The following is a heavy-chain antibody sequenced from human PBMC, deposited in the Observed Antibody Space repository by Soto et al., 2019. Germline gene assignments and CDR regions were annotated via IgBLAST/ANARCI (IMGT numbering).Heavy chain of an antibody. V-gene: IGHV1-24*01. Sequence: ASVKVSCKVSGYTLTELSMHWVRQAPGKGLEWMGGFDPEDGETIYAQKFQSRVTMTEDTSTDTAYMELTSLRSEDTAVYYCAAAGSEWELPPSLYYDYGMDVWRQGTTVTVSS. J-gene: IGHJ6*02. CDR3: AAAGSEWELPPSLYYDYGMDV. CDR1: GYTLTELS. D-gene: IGHD1-26*01. CDR2: FDPEDGET.